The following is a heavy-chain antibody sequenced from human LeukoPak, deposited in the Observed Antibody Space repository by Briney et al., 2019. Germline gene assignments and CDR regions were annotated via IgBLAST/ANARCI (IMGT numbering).Heavy chain of an antibody. CDR1: GGSISSYY. J-gene: IGHJ5*02. Sequence: PSETLSLTCTVSGGSISSYYWSWIRQPPGKGLEWIGYIYYSGSTNYNPSLKSRVTISVDTSKNQFSLKLSSVTAADTAVYYCARAGGTMRCFDPWGQGTLVTVSS. D-gene: IGHD3-22*01. CDR2: IYYSGST. V-gene: IGHV4-59*01. CDR3: ARAGGTMRCFDP.